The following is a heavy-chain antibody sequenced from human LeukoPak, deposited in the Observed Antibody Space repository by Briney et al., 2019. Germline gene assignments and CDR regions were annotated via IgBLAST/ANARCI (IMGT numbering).Heavy chain of an antibody. CDR2: ISGSGGST. CDR3: AKAPVSYDSSGYYFDY. Sequence: GGSLRLSCAASGFTFSSYAMSWVRQAPGEGLEWVSAISGSGGSTYYADSVKGRFTISRDNSKNTLYLQMNSLRAEDTAVYYCAKAPVSYDSSGYYFDYWGQGTLVTVSS. D-gene: IGHD3-22*01. V-gene: IGHV3-23*01. CDR1: GFTFSSYA. J-gene: IGHJ4*02.